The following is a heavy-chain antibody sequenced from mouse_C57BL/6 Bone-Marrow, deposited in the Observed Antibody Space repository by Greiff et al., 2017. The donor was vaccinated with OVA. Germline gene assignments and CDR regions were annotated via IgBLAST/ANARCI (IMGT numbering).Heavy chain of an antibody. Sequence: QVQLKESGAELVKPGASVKLSCKASGYTFTSYWMHWVKQRPGRGLEWIGRIDPNSGGTKYNEKFKSKATLTVDKPSSTAYMQLSSLTSEDSAVYYCARYITTVVDSYYFDYWGQGTTLTVSS. CDR3: ARYITTVVDSYYFDY. D-gene: IGHD1-1*01. V-gene: IGHV1-72*01. CDR1: GYTFTSYW. J-gene: IGHJ2*01. CDR2: IDPNSGGT.